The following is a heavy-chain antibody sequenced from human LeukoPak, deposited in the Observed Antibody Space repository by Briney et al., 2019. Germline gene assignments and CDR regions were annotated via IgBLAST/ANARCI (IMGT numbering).Heavy chain of an antibody. CDR2: IYSGGST. Sequence: PGGSLRLSCAASGFTVSSNYMSWVRQAPGKGLEWVSVIYSGGSTYYADSVKGRFTISRDNSKNTLYLQMNSLRAEDTAVYYCARDFGDSSGYYFGSTDYYGMDVWGQGTTVTVSS. CDR3: ARDFGDSSGYYFGSTDYYGMDV. CDR1: GFTVSSNY. J-gene: IGHJ6*02. D-gene: IGHD3-22*01. V-gene: IGHV3-53*01.